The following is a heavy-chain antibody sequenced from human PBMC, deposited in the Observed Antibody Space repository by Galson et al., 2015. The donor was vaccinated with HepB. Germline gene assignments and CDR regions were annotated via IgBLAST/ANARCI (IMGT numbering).Heavy chain of an antibody. V-gene: IGHV3-30*04. J-gene: IGHJ4*02. CDR2: ISYDGSNK. CDR3: AREQFPYSGSYKGVRY. Sequence: SLRLSCAASGFTFSSYAMHWVRQAPGKGLEWVAVISYDGSNKYYADSVKGRFTISRDNSKNTLYLQMNSLRAEDTAVYYCAREQFPYSGSYKGVRYWGQGTLVTVSS. CDR1: GFTFSSYA. D-gene: IGHD1-26*01.